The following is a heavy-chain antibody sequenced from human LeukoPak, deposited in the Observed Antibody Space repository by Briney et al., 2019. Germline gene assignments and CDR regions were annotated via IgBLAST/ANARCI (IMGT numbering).Heavy chain of an antibody. CDR3: ARGGYSGFDYAGGVDY. D-gene: IGHD5-12*01. Sequence: SETLSLTCAVYGGSFSGYHWSWIRQPPGKGLEWIGEINHSGSTNYNPSLKSRVTISVDTSDNQFFLKLTSVTAADTAAYYCARGGYSGFDYAGGVDYWGQGTLVTVSS. CDR2: INHSGST. CDR1: GGSFSGYH. J-gene: IGHJ4*02. V-gene: IGHV4-34*01.